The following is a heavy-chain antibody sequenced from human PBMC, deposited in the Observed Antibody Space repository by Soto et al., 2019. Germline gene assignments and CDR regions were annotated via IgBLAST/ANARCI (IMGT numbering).Heavy chain of an antibody. CDR2: IKSKTDGGTT. CDR3: TTDLPDHYYYYGMDV. J-gene: IGHJ6*02. V-gene: IGHV3-15*01. Sequence: EVQLVESGGGLVKPGGSLRLSCAASGFTFSNAWMSWVRQAPGKGLEWVGGIKSKTDGGTTDYAAPVKGRFTISRDDSKNTLYLQMNSLKTDDTAVYYCTTDLPDHYYYYGMDVWRQVTTVTVAS. CDR1: GFTFSNAW.